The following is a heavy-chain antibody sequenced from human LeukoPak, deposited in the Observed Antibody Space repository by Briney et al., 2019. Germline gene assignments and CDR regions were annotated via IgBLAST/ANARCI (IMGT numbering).Heavy chain of an antibody. V-gene: IGHV1-69*05. CDR1: GGTFSSYA. CDR3: ARGTGTTPEDWFDP. CDR2: IIPIFGTA. J-gene: IGHJ5*02. D-gene: IGHD1-7*01. Sequence: EASVKVSCKASGGTFSSYAISWVRQAPGQGLEWMGGIIPIFGTANYAQKFQGRVTITTDESTSTAYMELSSLRSEDTAVYYCARGTGTTPEDWFDPWGQGTLVTVSS.